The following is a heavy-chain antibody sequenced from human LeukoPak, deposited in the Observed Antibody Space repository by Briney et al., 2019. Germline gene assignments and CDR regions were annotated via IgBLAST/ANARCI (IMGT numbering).Heavy chain of an antibody. V-gene: IGHV3-30*18. CDR2: ISYDGSNK. Sequence: GGSLRLSCAASGLTFSSNGMHWVRQAPGKGLEWVAVISYDGSNKYYADSVKGRFTISRDNSKNTLYLQMNSLRAEDTAVYYCAKTYSSGAMSLYFDYWGQGTLVTVSS. D-gene: IGHD6-19*01. J-gene: IGHJ4*02. CDR1: GLTFSSNG. CDR3: AKTYSSGAMSLYFDY.